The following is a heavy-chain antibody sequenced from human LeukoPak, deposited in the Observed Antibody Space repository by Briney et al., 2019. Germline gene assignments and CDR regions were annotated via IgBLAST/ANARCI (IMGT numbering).Heavy chain of an antibody. CDR3: ARVPHEGWFDP. CDR2: INHSGST. D-gene: IGHD4/OR15-4a*01. CDR1: GGSFSGYY. V-gene: IGHV4-34*01. J-gene: IGHJ5*02. Sequence: SETLSLTCAVYGGSFSGYYWNWIRQPPGKGLEWIGEINHSGSTNYNPSLKGRVTVSVDTSKNQFSLKLSSVTAADTAVYYCARVPHEGWFDPWGQGTLVTVSS.